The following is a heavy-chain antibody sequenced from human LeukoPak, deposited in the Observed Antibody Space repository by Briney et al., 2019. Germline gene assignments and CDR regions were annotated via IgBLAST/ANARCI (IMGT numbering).Heavy chain of an antibody. V-gene: IGHV1-69*13. CDR2: IIPIFGTA. CDR3: ARYRIAVAGTLDP. J-gene: IGHJ5*02. Sequence: SVTVSCKASGGTFSSYAISWVGQAPGQGLEWVGGIIPIFGTANYAQKFQRRGTITADESTSTAYTELSSLRSEDTAVYYCARYRIAVAGTLDPWGQGTLATVSS. CDR1: GGTFSSYA. D-gene: IGHD6-19*01.